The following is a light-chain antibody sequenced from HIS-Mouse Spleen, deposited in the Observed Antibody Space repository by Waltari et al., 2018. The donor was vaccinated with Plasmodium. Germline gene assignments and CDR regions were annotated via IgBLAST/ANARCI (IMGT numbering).Light chain of an antibody. CDR1: QSVSSY. J-gene: IGKJ4*01. CDR2: DAS. V-gene: IGKV3-11*01. CDR3: QQRSNWPRVLT. Sequence: IVLTQSPATLSLSPGERATLSCRASQSVSSYLAWYQQKPGQAPRLLIYDASNRATGISARFSGSGSGTDFTLTISSLEPEDFAVYYCQQRSNWPRVLTFGGGTKVEIK.